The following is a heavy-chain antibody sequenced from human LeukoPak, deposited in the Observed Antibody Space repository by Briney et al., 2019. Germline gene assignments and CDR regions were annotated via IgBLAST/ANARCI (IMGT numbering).Heavy chain of an antibody. Sequence: PGRSLRLSCAASGFTLSRYTMNWVRQTQGNGLEWVAVMSSDGSKKYHADSVKGRFIISRDNSKNTVYLQMNSLRAEDTAVYYCARDNDYVWENYYYYMDVWGKGTTVTVSS. CDR2: MSSDGSKK. J-gene: IGHJ6*03. CDR1: GFTLSRYT. V-gene: IGHV3-30*04. CDR3: ARDNDYVWENYYYYMDV. D-gene: IGHD3-16*01.